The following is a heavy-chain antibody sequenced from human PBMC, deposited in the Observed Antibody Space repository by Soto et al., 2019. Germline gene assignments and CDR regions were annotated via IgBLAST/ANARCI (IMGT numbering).Heavy chain of an antibody. D-gene: IGHD6-19*01. CDR1: GGSITSTNHY. CDR2: IYDSGIT. CDR3: AREVSVTGVFDY. Sequence: QVQLEQSGPGLVKPSQTLTLTCNISGGSITSTNHYWSWIRQSPREGLEWIGYIYDSGITHYNPSFKGRVTTLGDTSQSQCSLIIHSVTVADSGVYYCAREVSVTGVFDYWGRGTLVTVPS. V-gene: IGHV4-30-4*01. J-gene: IGHJ4*02.